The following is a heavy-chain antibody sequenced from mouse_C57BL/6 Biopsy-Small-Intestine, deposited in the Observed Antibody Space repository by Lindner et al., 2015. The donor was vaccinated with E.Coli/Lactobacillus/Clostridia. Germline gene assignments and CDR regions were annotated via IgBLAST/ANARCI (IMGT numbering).Heavy chain of an antibody. D-gene: IGHD6-1*01. CDR1: GYTFTSYY. V-gene: IGHV1-64*01. J-gene: IGHJ2*01. CDR2: INPSGGST. Sequence: CKASGYTFTSYYMHWVRQAPGQGLEWMGIINPSGGSTSYAQKFQGRVTMTRDTSTSTVYMELSSLRSEDTAVYYCATPDSTSSSWYYFDYWGQGTLVTVSS. CDR3: ATPDSTSSSWYYFDY.